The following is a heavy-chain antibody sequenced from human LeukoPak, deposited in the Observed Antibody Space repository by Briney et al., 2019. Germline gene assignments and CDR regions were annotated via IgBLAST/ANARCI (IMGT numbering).Heavy chain of an antibody. CDR1: GGSISSGGYS. V-gene: IGHV4-30-2*01. CDR3: ARADSSGYYWPLFDY. J-gene: IGHJ4*02. Sequence: SQTLSLTCAVPGGSISSGGYSWSWIRQPPGKGLEWIGYIYHSGSTYYNPSLKSRVTISVDRSKNQFSLKLSSVTAADTAVYYCARADSSGYYWPLFDYWGQGTLVTVSS. CDR2: IYHSGST. D-gene: IGHD3-22*01.